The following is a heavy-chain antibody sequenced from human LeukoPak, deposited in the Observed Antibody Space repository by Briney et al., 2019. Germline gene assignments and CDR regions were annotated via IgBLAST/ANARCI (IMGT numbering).Heavy chain of an antibody. D-gene: IGHD2-15*01. J-gene: IGHJ3*02. CDR3: ARGPYCSGGTCYVLGAFDI. Sequence: TGGSLRLSCAASGFTFSSYAMSWVRQAPGKGLEWVSGISGSGNSTYYADSVKGRFTISRDNSKNTLYLQMNSLRAEGTALYYCARGPYCSGGTCYVLGAFDIWGQGTMVTVSS. CDR1: GFTFSSYA. V-gene: IGHV3-23*01. CDR2: ISGSGNST.